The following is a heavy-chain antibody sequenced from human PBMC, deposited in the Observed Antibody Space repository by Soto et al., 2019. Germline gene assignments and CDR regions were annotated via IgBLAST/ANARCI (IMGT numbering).Heavy chain of an antibody. CDR1: GYTFINHG. V-gene: IGHV1-18*04. CDR3: ARDSYPLAYFFDY. J-gene: IGHJ4*02. Sequence: QVQLVQSGGEVKKPGASVKVSCKASGYTFINHGISWVRQAPGQGLEWMGWISGHNGKTNYAQKFPGRVTMTTGTSTSTAFRELRSLRSDDTGVYYCARDSYPLAYFFDYWGQGTLVSVSS. CDR2: ISGHNGKT.